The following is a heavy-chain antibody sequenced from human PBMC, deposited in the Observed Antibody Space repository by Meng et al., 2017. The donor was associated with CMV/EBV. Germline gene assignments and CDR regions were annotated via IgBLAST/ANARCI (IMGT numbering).Heavy chain of an antibody. CDR3: ARRTMIDAFDI. J-gene: IGHJ3*02. CDR2: IYYSGST. Sequence: SETLSLTCTVSGGSISSYYWSWIRQPPGKGLEWIGYIYYSGSTNYNPSLKSRVTISVDTSKNQFSLKLSSVTAADTAVYYSARRTMIDAFDIWGQGTMVTVSS. V-gene: IGHV4-59*01. D-gene: IGHD3-22*01. CDR1: GGSISSYY.